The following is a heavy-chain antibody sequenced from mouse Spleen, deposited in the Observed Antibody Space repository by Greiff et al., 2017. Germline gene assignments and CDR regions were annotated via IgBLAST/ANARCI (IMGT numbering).Heavy chain of an antibody. D-gene: IGHD6-5*01. J-gene: IGHJ3*01. CDR1: GYTFTSYW. V-gene: IGHV1-55*01. CDR2: IYPGSGST. Sequence: QVQLKQPGAELVKPGASVKMSCKASGYTFTSYWITWVKQRPGQGLEWIGDIYPGSGSTNYNEKFKSKATLTVDTSSSTAYMQLSSLTSEDSAVYYCARERGSYPAWFAYWGQGTLVTVSA. CDR3: ARERGSYPAWFAY.